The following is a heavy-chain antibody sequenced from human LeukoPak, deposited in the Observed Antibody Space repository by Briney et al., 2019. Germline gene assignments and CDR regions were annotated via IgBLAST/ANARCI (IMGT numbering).Heavy chain of an antibody. D-gene: IGHD1-26*01. Sequence: ASVKVSCKASGYTFTNYAISWVRQAPGQGLEWMAIINPSGDFRSYAQKFQGRVTVTRDMSTRTVYMELSDLRPEDTALYYCARDYSGQWEQLTGWWIDPWGQGTLVIVSS. V-gene: IGHV1-46*01. CDR1: GYTFTNYA. CDR2: INPSGDFR. J-gene: IGHJ5*02. CDR3: ARDYSGQWEQLTGWWIDP.